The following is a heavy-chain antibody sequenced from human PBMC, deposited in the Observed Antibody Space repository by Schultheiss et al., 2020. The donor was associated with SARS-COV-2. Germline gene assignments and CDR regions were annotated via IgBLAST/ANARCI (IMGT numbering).Heavy chain of an antibody. J-gene: IGHJ4*02. Sequence: GSLRLSCAVYGGSFSGYYWSWIRQPPGKGLEWIGYIYYSGSTNYNPSLKSRVTISVDKSKNQFSLKLSSVTAADTAVYYCARGHVAVADTNFDYWGQGTLVTVSS. CDR3: ARGHVAVADTNFDY. D-gene: IGHD6-19*01. V-gene: IGHV4-59*12. CDR1: GGSFSGYY. CDR2: IYYSGST.